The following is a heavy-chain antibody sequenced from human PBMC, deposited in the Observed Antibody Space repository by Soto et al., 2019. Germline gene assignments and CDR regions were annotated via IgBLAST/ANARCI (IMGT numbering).Heavy chain of an antibody. J-gene: IGHJ4*02. Sequence: GESLKISCKGSGYSFTSYWISWVRQMPGKGLEWMGRIDPSDSYTNYSPSFQGHVTIPADKSISTAYLQWSSLKASDTAMCYCERQYYDYVEGSYREGDYWGQGTLVTVSS. CDR2: IDPSDSYT. D-gene: IGHD3-16*02. CDR1: GYSFTSYW. CDR3: ERQYYDYVEGSYREGDY. V-gene: IGHV5-10-1*01.